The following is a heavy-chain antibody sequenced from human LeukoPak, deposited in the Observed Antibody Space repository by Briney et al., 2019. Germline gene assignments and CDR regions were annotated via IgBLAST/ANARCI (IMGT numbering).Heavy chain of an antibody. CDR2: MYRSGYT. Sequence: SETLSLTCAVSGYSLSIGYYWGWIRQPPGKGLGWIGNMYRSGYTYYNPSLKSRVTISVDTSKNQFSLKLSSVTAADTAVYYCARRLDSWSFDSWGQGTLVTVSS. CDR1: GYSLSIGYY. V-gene: IGHV4-38-2*01. D-gene: IGHD3-9*01. J-gene: IGHJ4*02. CDR3: ARRLDSWSFDS.